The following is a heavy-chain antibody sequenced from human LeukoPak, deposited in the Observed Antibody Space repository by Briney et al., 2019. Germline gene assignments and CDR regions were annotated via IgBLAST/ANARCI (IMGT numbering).Heavy chain of an antibody. CDR2: ISAYNGNT. Sequence: ASVKVSCKASGYTFTSYGISWVRQAPGQGLEWMGWISAYNGNTNYAQKLQGRVTMTTDTSTSTAYMELRSLRSDDTAVYYCAREEQWLVRGYYYGMDVWGQGTTVTVSS. CDR3: AREEQWLVRGYYYGMDV. CDR1: GYTFTSYG. V-gene: IGHV1-18*01. D-gene: IGHD6-19*01. J-gene: IGHJ6*02.